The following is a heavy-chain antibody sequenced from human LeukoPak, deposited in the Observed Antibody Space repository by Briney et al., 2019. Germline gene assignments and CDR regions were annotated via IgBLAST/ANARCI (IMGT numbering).Heavy chain of an antibody. CDR2: ISGSGGST. Sequence: GGSLRLSCAASGFTFSSYAMSWVRQAPGKGLEWVSAISGSGGSTYYADSVKGRFAISRDNSKSTLYLQMNSLRAEDTAVYYCAKDLSCSGGSCYHMFDYWGQGTLVTVSS. V-gene: IGHV3-23*01. J-gene: IGHJ4*02. CDR3: AKDLSCSGGSCYHMFDY. D-gene: IGHD2-15*01. CDR1: GFTFSSYA.